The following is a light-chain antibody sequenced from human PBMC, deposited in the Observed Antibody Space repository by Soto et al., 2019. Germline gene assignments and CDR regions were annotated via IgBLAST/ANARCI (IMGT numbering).Light chain of an antibody. J-gene: IGKJ5*01. V-gene: IGKV1-5*01. CDR2: DAS. CDR3: QQYNSYSIT. Sequence: DIQMTQSPSTLSASVGDRVTITCRASQSISSWLAWYQQKPGKAPKLLIYDASRLESGVPSMFSVSRAGTKLALTISSLQPDEFATYYCQQYNSYSITFVQGTRLEIK. CDR1: QSISSW.